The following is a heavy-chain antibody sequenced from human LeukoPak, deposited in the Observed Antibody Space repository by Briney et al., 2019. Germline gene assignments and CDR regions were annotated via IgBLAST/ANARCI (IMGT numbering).Heavy chain of an antibody. J-gene: IGHJ4*02. CDR3: ARGSPYGDYVDY. V-gene: IGHV4-34*01. Sequence: SETLSLTCAVYGGSFSGYYWSWIRQPPGKGLEWIGEINHSGSTNFNPSLKSRVTISVDTSKNQFSLKLSSVTAADTAVYYCARGSPYGDYVDYWGQGTLVTVSS. D-gene: IGHD4-17*01. CDR2: INHSGST. CDR1: GGSFSGYY.